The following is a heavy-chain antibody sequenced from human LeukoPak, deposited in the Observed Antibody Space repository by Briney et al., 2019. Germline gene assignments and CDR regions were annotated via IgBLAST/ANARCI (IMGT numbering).Heavy chain of an antibody. D-gene: IGHD3-10*01. J-gene: IGHJ3*02. CDR3: ARYVNLWGGGDAFDI. CDR2: ICDSGST. V-gene: IGHV4-39*07. Sequence: SETLSLTCTVSGGSISSSNYCWGWIRQPPGKGLEWIGNICDSGSTYYNPSLKRRVTISLVTSKNLPSLKLTSVTAADTAVYYCARYVNLWGGGDAFDIWGQGTMVTVSS. CDR1: GGSISSSNYC.